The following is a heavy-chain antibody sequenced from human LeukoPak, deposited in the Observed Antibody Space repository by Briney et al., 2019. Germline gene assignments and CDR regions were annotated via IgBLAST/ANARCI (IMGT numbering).Heavy chain of an antibody. Sequence: PSETLSLTCSASGGSIISSVNHWAWIRQAPGQGLEWIGDIYYSGKTYHNPSLKSRVTISVDTSKNQFSLKLTSVTAADTAVHYCARKFRERYFDPWGQGILVTVSS. CDR3: ARKFRERYFDP. V-gene: IGHV4-39*01. CDR1: GGSIISSVNH. CDR2: IYYSGKT. D-gene: IGHD3-9*01. J-gene: IGHJ5*02.